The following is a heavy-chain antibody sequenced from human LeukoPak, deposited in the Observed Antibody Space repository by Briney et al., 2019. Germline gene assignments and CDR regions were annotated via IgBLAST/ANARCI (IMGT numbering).Heavy chain of an antibody. CDR1: GFTFSTYW. CDR3: GRDMDV. CDR2: INQDGGEK. Sequence: GGSLRLSCAASGFTFSTYWMSWVRQAPGKGLEWVANINQDGGEKHYVDSVRGRFTISRDSAKNSLHLQMNSLRADDTAVYYCGRDMDVWGQGTTVTVSS. J-gene: IGHJ6*02. V-gene: IGHV3-7*04.